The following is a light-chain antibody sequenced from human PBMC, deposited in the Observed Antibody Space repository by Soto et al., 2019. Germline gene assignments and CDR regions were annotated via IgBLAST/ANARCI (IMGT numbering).Light chain of an antibody. CDR3: QHRSTWWT. CDR2: DAF. V-gene: IGKV3-11*01. CDR1: QSIGNF. Sequence: PGAEATLSCRASQSIGNFLAWYQHKPGQAPRLLIYDAFNRATGIPVRFSGSGSGTDFTLTISSLQPEDSAIYYCQHRSTWWTFGQGTKVEIK. J-gene: IGKJ1*01.